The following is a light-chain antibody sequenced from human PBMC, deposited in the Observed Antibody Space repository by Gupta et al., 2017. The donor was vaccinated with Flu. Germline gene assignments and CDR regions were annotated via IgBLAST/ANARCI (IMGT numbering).Light chain of an antibody. Sequence: QSALTQPPYASGSPGPSVTISCTGTSSDVGGYNYVSWYQQHPGKAPKLMIYEVSTRPSGVPDRFSGSKSGNTASLTVSGLQAEDEADYFCSSYAGSNNLVFGGGTKLTVL. CDR1: SSDVGGYNY. CDR2: EVS. CDR3: SSYAGSNNLV. V-gene: IGLV2-8*01. J-gene: IGLJ3*02.